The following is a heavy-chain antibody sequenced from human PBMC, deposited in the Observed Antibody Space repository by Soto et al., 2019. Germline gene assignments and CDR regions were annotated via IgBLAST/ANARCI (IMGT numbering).Heavy chain of an antibody. CDR3: ARDGEPASGGMDV. V-gene: IGHV3-30-3*01. J-gene: IGHJ6*02. CDR1: GFTFSSYA. D-gene: IGHD2-21*01. CDR2: ISYDGSNK. Sequence: LRLSCAASGFTFSSYAMHWVRQAPGKGLEWVAVISYDGSNKYYADSVKGRFTISRDNSKNTLYLQMNSLRAEDTAVYYCARDGEPASGGMDVWGQGTTVTVSS.